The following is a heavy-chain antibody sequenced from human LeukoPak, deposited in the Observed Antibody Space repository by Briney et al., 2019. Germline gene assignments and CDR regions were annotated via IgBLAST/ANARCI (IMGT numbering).Heavy chain of an antibody. V-gene: IGHV1-2*02. Sequence: ASVKVSCKASGYTFTGYYMHWVRQAPGQGLEWMGWINPNSGGTNYAQKFQGRVTMTGDTSISTAYMELSRLRSDDTAVYYCARVTYDSSGYPNPYNWFDPWGQGTLVTVSS. CDR3: ARVTYDSSGYPNPYNWFDP. CDR2: INPNSGGT. D-gene: IGHD3-22*01. J-gene: IGHJ5*02. CDR1: GYTFTGYY.